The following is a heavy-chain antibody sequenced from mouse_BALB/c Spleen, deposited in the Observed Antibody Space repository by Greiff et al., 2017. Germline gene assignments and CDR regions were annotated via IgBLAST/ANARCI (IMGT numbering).Heavy chain of an antibody. J-gene: IGHJ2*01. V-gene: IGHV3-2*02. Sequence: EVKLVESGPGLVKPSQSLSLTCTVTGYSITSDYAWNWIRQFPGNKLEWMGYISYSGSTSYNPSLKSRISITRDTSKNQFFLQLNSVTTEDTATYYCARRYVFDYWGQGTTLTVSS. CDR2: ISYSGST. CDR1: GYSITSDYA. D-gene: IGHD2-14*01. CDR3: ARRYVFDY.